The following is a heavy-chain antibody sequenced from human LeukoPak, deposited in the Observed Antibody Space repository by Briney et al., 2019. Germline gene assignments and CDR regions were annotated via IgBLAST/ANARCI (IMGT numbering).Heavy chain of an antibody. CDR2: ISGSGGST. CDR1: GFTFSSYA. J-gene: IGHJ6*02. V-gene: IGHV3-23*01. D-gene: IGHD3-3*01. Sequence: GGSLRLSCAASGFTFSSYAMSWVRQAPGKGLEWVSAISGSGGSTYYADSVKGRFTISRDNSKNTLYLQMNSLRAEDTAVYYCASSYPSNYDFWSGYYPRSEFYYGMDVWGQGTTVTVSS. CDR3: ASSYPSNYDFWSGYYPRSEFYYGMDV.